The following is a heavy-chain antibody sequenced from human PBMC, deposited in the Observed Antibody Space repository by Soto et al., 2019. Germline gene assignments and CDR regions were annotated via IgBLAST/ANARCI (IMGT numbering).Heavy chain of an antibody. D-gene: IGHD2-15*01. Sequence: SETLSLTCTVSGGSISSYYWSWIRQPPGKGLEWIGYIFYSGSTNYNPSLNSRVTISVDTSKNQFSLKLSCLRSEDTAVYYCARHPGGRGYYYGMDVWGQGTTVTVS. CDR1: GGSISSYY. J-gene: IGHJ6*02. V-gene: IGHV4-59*01. CDR2: IFYSGST. CDR3: ARHPGGRGYYYGMDV.